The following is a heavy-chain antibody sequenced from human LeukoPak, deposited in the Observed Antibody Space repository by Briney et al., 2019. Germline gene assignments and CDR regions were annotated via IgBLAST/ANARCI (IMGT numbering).Heavy chain of an antibody. CDR3: ARFFGQLPYYYYYYGMDV. V-gene: IGHV4-34*01. Sequence: SKTLSLTCVVYGESFINYYWSWIRQSPGKGLEWIGEINHGGTTSYNPSLKSRVTISVDTSKNQFSLKLSSVTAADTAVYYCARFFGQLPYYYYYYGMDVWGQGTTVTVSS. J-gene: IGHJ6*02. CDR1: GESFINYY. D-gene: IGHD3-16*02. CDR2: INHGGTT.